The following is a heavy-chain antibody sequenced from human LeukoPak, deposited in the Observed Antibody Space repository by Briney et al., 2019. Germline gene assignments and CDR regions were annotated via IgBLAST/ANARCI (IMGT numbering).Heavy chain of an antibody. V-gene: IGHV3-21*01. Sequence: GGSLRLSCAASGFTFSSYSMNWVRQAPGKGLEWVSSISSSSSYIYYADSVKGRFTISRDNAKNSLHLQMNGLRAEDTAVYYCAREVATAVFDYWGQGTLVTVSS. D-gene: IGHD5-12*01. CDR1: GFTFSSYS. CDR2: ISSSSSYI. J-gene: IGHJ4*02. CDR3: AREVATAVFDY.